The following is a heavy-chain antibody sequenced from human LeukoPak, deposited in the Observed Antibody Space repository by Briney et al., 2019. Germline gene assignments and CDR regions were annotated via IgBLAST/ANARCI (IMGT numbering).Heavy chain of an antibody. CDR3: ARSANPTGHQVLPAAMTESNVAFYI. D-gene: IGHD2-2*01. J-gene: IGHJ3*02. V-gene: IGHV1-2*02. Sequence: ASVTVSCTASGSTFTRYYMHSVRQAPGQGLEWMGWINPNSGGMNYAQKFQGRVTRTRVTFISTAYMELSRLRSDDTALYYCARSANPTGHQVLPAAMTESNVAFYIWGQGTMGTVSS. CDR2: INPNSGGM. CDR1: GSTFTRYY.